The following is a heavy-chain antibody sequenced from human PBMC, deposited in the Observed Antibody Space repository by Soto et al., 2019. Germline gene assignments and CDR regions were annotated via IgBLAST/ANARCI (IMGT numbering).Heavy chain of an antibody. J-gene: IGHJ4*02. CDR2: IYYSGST. CDR3: ARNWLGIAAAGIIVYYFDY. V-gene: IGHV4-39*01. Sequence: SETLSLTCTVSGGSISSSSYYWGWIRQPPGKGLEWIGSIYYSGSTYYNPSLKSRVTISVDTSKNQFSLKLSSVTAADTAVYYCARNWLGIAAAGIIVYYFDYWGQGTLVTVSS. D-gene: IGHD6-13*01. CDR1: GGSISSSSYY.